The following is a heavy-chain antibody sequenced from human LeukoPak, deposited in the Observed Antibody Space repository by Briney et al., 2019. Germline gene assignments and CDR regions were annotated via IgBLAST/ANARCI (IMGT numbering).Heavy chain of an antibody. CDR2: IYHSGNT. CDR3: ARDGKQLHAFDI. D-gene: IGHD6-13*01. V-gene: IGHV4-38-2*02. Sequence: SETLSLTCSVSAYSISSGFFWGWIRQPPGKGLEWIGSIYHSGNTYYNPSLKSRVTISVDTSKNQFSLKLSSVTAADTAVYYCARDGKQLHAFDIWGQGTMVTVSS. CDR1: AYSISSGFF. J-gene: IGHJ3*02.